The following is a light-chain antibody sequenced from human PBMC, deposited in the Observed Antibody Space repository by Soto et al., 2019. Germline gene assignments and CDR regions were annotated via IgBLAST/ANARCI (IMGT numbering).Light chain of an antibody. CDR1: KLGNKY. V-gene: IGLV3-1*01. Sequence: SYERTQPPSVSVSPGQTASGTCSGDKLGNKYACWYQQKPGQSPVLVIYQDSKRPSGIPERFSGSNSGNTATLTISGTQAMDEADYYCQAWDSSSVVFGGGTKLTVL. CDR3: QAWDSSSVV. CDR2: QDS. J-gene: IGLJ2*01.